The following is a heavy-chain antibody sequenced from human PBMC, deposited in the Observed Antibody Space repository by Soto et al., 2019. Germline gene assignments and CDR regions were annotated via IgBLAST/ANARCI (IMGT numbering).Heavy chain of an antibody. CDR1: GLSITDSEMG. J-gene: IGHJ5*02. CDR2: IDSSGEK. Sequence: QVTLKESGPVLVKPTETLTLRCTVSGLSITDSEMGVSWIRQPPGQPLEWLAHIDSSGEKSYRTFLKSRLAISNDTSKSQIVLTMTNLDPANTAPYYCARRHLRVAVIPWFDPWGPGIPVTVAS. CDR3: ARRHLRVAVIPWFDP. D-gene: IGHD2-21*01. V-gene: IGHV2-26*01.